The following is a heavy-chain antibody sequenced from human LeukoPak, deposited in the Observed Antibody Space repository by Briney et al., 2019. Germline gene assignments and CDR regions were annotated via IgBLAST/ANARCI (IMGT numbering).Heavy chain of an antibody. J-gene: IGHJ4*02. Sequence: AGGSLRLSCAASGFTFSSYAMSWVRQAPGKELEWVSAISGSGGSTYYADSVKGRFTISRDNSKNTLYLQMNSLRAEDTAVYYCAKAVSSKDYFDYWGQGTLVTVSS. CDR1: GFTFSSYA. CDR3: AKAVSSKDYFDY. CDR2: ISGSGGST. D-gene: IGHD6-6*01. V-gene: IGHV3-23*01.